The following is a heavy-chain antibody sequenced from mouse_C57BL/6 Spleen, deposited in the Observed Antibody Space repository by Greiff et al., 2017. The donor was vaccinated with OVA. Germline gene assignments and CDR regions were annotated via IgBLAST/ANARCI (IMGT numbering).Heavy chain of an antibody. V-gene: IGHV1-72*01. CDR3: ARDGYYRFAY. CDR1: GYTFTSYW. Sequence: QVQLKQPGAELVKPGASVKLSCKASGYTFTSYWMHWVKQRPGRGLEWIGRIDPNSGGTKYNEKFKSKATLTVDKPSSTAYMQLSSLTSEDSAVYYCARDGYYRFAYWGQGTLVTVSA. J-gene: IGHJ3*01. D-gene: IGHD2-3*01. CDR2: IDPNSGGT.